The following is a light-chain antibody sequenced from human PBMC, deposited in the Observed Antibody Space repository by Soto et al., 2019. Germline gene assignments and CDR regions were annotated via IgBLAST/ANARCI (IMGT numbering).Light chain of an antibody. CDR2: DVS. CDR1: SSDVGGYNY. J-gene: IGLJ2*01. Sequence: SVLTQPRSVSGSPGQSVTISCTGTSSDVGGYNYVSWYQQHPGKAPKGMIYDVSERSSGVPDRFSGSKSGNTASLTISGLQAEDEADYYCCSNAGSYEVFGGGTQLTV. V-gene: IGLV2-11*01. CDR3: CSNAGSYEV.